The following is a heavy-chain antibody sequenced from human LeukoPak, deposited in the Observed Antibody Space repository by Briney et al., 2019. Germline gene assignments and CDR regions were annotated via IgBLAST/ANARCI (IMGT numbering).Heavy chain of an antibody. Sequence: GASVKVSCKTSGYTFIGYYMHWVRQAPGQGLEWMGWINPNSGGTNYAQKFQGRVTMTRDTSISTAYMELSRLRSDDTAVYYCARWESNTAMVDDAFDIWGQGTMVTVSS. V-gene: IGHV1-2*02. CDR1: GYTFIGYY. J-gene: IGHJ3*02. CDR2: INPNSGGT. D-gene: IGHD5-18*01. CDR3: ARWESNTAMVDDAFDI.